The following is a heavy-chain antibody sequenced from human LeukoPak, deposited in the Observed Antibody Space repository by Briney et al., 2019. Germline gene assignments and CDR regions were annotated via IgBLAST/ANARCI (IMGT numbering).Heavy chain of an antibody. V-gene: IGHV1-18*01. CDR1: GYTFTSYG. J-gene: IGHJ6*02. CDR2: ISAYNGNT. CDR3: ARDVVPATNRVDGMDV. Sequence: ASVKVSCKASGYTFTSYGISRVRQAPGQGLEWMGWISAYNGNTNYARKLQGRVTMTTDTSTSTAYMELRSLRSDDTAVYYCARDVVPATNRVDGMDVWGQGTTVTVSS. D-gene: IGHD2-2*01.